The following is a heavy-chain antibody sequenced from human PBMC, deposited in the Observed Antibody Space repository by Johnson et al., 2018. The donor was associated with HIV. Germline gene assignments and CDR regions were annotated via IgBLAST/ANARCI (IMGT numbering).Heavy chain of an antibody. J-gene: IGHJ3*02. D-gene: IGHD5-18*01. CDR2: ISWNSGSI. Sequence: VQLVESGGGLVQPGRSLRLSCAASGFTFDDYAMHWVRQAPGKGLEWVSGISWNSGSIGYADSVKGRFTISRDNAKNSLYLQMNSLRAEDTALYYCAKGGGSAMVPVAIDIWGQGTMVTVSS. V-gene: IGHV3-9*01. CDR1: GFTFDDYA. CDR3: AKGGGSAMVPVAIDI.